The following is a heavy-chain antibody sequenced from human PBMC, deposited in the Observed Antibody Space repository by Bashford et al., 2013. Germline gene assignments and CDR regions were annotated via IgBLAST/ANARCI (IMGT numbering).Heavy chain of an antibody. CDR1: GGSLSDYY. D-gene: IGHD5-18*01. CDR2: QSDGNT. J-gene: IGHJ4*02. V-gene: IGHV4-34*01. CDR3: ARGGTREQVWLGQPGSLEY. Sequence: SETLSLTCAVYGGSLSDYYWSWIRXPPGGGRGVDWRNQSDGNTKYNSSLKSRVTISKDKSKNQFSLRLDSVTAADTAVYSCARGGTREQVWLGQPGSLEYWVQGTLVTVSS.